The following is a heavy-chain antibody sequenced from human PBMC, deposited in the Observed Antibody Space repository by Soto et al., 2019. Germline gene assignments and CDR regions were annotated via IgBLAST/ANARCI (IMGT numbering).Heavy chain of an antibody. CDR1: GGSISGYY. V-gene: IGHV4-59*01. J-gene: IGHJ5*02. CDR3: ARSSLVSAINWFDP. D-gene: IGHD2-21*02. CDR2: VYSSGGT. Sequence: SETLSLTCTVSGGSISGYYWTWIRQPPGKGLEWIGYVYSSGGTNYNPSLKSRVTISVDTSKNQFSLKVTSVTAADTAVYYCARSSLVSAINWFDPWGQGTLVTVSS.